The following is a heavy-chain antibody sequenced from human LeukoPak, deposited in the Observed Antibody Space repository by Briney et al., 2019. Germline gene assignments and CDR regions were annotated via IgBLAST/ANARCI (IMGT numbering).Heavy chain of an antibody. J-gene: IGHJ4*02. Sequence: PSETLSLTCTVSGGSIGSYYWSWIRQPAGKGLEWIGRIYTSGSTNYNPSLTSRVTISIDTSKNQFSLKLSSVTAADTAVYYCARHWGATGFDSWGQGTLVTVSS. CDR2: IYTSGST. CDR3: ARHWGATGFDS. V-gene: IGHV4-4*07. CDR1: GGSIGSYY. D-gene: IGHD3-16*01.